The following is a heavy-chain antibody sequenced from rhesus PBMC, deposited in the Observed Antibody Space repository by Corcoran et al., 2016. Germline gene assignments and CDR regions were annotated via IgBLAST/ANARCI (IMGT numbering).Heavy chain of an antibody. CDR3: ARERAAATPYFDS. CDR2: MYGSGSST. CDR1: GGSLSRHY. Sequence: QVQLQESGPGLVKPLETLSLTCAVSGGSLSRHYWSWIRQPPGKGLEWIWYMYGSGSSTNYNPSLKSRVTLSVDTSKNQFSLKLSSVTAADTAVYYCARERAAATPYFDSWGQGVLVTVSS. V-gene: IGHV4S11*01. D-gene: IGHD6-43*01. J-gene: IGHJ4*01.